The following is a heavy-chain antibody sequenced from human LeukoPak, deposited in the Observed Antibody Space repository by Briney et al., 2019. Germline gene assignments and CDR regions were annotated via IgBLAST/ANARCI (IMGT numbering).Heavy chain of an antibody. CDR2: IYSDGSST. D-gene: IGHD6-13*01. Sequence: GGSLRLSCGASGFTFSSSWMHWVRQAPGKGLVWVSRIYSDGSSTTYAGSVKGRFTISRDNANNTLYLQMDSLGADDTALYYCARGGSTWLDSWGQGTLVTVSS. V-gene: IGHV3-74*03. J-gene: IGHJ4*02. CDR1: GFTFSSSW. CDR3: ARGGSTWLDS.